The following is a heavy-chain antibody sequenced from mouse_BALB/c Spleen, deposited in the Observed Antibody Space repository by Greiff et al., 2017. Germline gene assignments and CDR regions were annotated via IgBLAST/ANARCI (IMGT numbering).Heavy chain of an antibody. CDR1: GFNIKDYY. CDR3: NGFITTVEAY. Sequence: EVQLQQSGAELVRSGASVKLSCTASGFNIKDYYMHWVKQRPEQGLEWIGWIDPENGDTEYAPKFQGKATMTADTSSNTAYLQLSSLTSEDTAVYYCNGFITTVEAYWGQGTLVTVSA. CDR2: IDPENGDT. V-gene: IGHV14-4*02. D-gene: IGHD1-1*01. J-gene: IGHJ3*01.